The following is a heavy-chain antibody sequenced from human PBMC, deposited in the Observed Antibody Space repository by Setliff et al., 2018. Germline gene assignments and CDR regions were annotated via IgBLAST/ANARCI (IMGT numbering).Heavy chain of an antibody. J-gene: IGHJ5*02. V-gene: IGHV1-2*02. Sequence: ASVKVSCKASGDTFSTYALSWVRQVPGQGLEWMGWINPNSGDTNYSQRFQGRVTMTIDTSTRTVYMELTRLRSDDTAIYYCARETSSGPRIDPWGQGTQVTV. CDR2: INPNSGDT. CDR1: GDTFSTYA. D-gene: IGHD2-8*02. CDR3: ARETSSGPRIDP.